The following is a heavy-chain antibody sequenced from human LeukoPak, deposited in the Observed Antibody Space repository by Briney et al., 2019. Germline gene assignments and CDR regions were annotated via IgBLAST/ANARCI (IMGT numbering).Heavy chain of an antibody. Sequence: GGSLRLSCAASGFTFSNAWMSWVRQAPGKGLEWVGRIKSKTDGGKTDYAAPVKGRFTISRDDSKNTLYLQMNSLKTEDTAVYYCTTDYGDYGGSVYWGQGTLVTVSS. CDR1: GFTFSNAW. CDR2: IKSKTDGGKT. D-gene: IGHD4-17*01. V-gene: IGHV3-15*01. J-gene: IGHJ4*02. CDR3: TTDYGDYGGSVY.